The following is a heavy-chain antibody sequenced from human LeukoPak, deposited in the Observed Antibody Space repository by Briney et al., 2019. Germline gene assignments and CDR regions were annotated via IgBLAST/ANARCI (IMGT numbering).Heavy chain of an antibody. CDR2: ITTSSGNM. CDR3: ARDRDSIAAAGDFGY. CDR1: GFTFSSYS. V-gene: IGHV3-21*01. J-gene: IGHJ4*02. Sequence: PGGSLRLSCAVSGFTFSSYSMNWVRQAPGKGLEWVSSITTSSGNMYYADSVKGRFTISRDNAKNSLYLQMNSLRAEDTGIYYCARDRDSIAAAGDFGYWGQGTQVTVSS. D-gene: IGHD6-13*01.